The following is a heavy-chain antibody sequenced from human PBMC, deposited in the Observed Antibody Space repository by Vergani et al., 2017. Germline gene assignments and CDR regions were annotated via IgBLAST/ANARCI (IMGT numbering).Heavy chain of an antibody. CDR3: ARGPDYDFWSGYYPYYYYYMDV. CDR2: ISGNNDDV. V-gene: IGHV3-21*01. CDR1: GFTFSHYS. J-gene: IGHJ6*03. D-gene: IGHD3-3*01. Sequence: EVQMVESGGGLVKPGGSLRLSCVASGFTFSHYSMNWVRQAPGKGLEWVSSISGNNDDVYYADSVKGRFTISRDNAKNSLYLDMSSLRAEDTAVYYCARGPDYDFWSGYYPYYYYYMDVWGKGATVTVS.